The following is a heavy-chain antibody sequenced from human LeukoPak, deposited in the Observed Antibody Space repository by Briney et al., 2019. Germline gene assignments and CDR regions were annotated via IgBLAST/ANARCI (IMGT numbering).Heavy chain of an antibody. CDR3: AKDCTMIVVTGAFDI. V-gene: IGHV3-30*18. D-gene: IGHD3-22*01. Sequence: GGSLRLSCAASGFSFSDHGMHWVRQAPGKGLEWVAVMSYDGSNKDYADSVKGRFTISRDNSKNTLYLQMNSLRAEDTAVYYCAKDCTMIVVTGAFDIWGQGTMVTVSS. CDR2: MSYDGSNK. J-gene: IGHJ3*02. CDR1: GFSFSDHG.